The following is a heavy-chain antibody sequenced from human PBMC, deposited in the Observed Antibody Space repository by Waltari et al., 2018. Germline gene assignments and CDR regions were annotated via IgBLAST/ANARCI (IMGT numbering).Heavy chain of an antibody. Sequence: QVQLVQSGAEVKKPGASVKVSCKVSGYTLTELSLPWVRHAPGKGLEWMGGFDPEDVETIYAQKFQGRVTMTEDTSTDTAYMELSSLRSEDTAVYYCATVGLVATNAFDIWGQGTMVTVSS. CDR2: FDPEDVET. D-gene: IGHD2-15*01. J-gene: IGHJ3*02. CDR3: ATVGLVATNAFDI. CDR1: GYTLTELS. V-gene: IGHV1-24*01.